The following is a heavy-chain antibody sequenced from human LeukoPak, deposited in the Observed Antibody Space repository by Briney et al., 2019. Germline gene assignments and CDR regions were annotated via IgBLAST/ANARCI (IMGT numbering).Heavy chain of an antibody. CDR2: INHRGTT. Sequence: PAETLSLTCAASVYSIISDYYWGWIRQPPGRGREGIGSINHRGTTYYNPSLKSRVTFSVDKSKNQFSLKVSSVTAADTDLYYCARVRKGVDYWGQGTQVTVSS. J-gene: IGHJ4*02. CDR1: VYSIISDYY. CDR3: ARVRKGVDY. V-gene: IGHV4-38-2*01.